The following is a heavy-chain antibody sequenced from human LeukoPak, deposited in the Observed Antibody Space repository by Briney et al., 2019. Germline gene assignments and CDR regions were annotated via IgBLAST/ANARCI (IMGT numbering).Heavy chain of an antibody. D-gene: IGHD6-13*01. Sequence: PGGSLRLSCAASGFTFSSYWMTWVRQAPGKGLEWVANIKQDGGEKHYVDSVKGRFTISRNNSKNTLYLQMNSLRAEDTALYYCAKPLGAVDTWLKFDYWGQGTLVTVSS. J-gene: IGHJ4*02. CDR3: AKPLGAVDTWLKFDY. V-gene: IGHV3-7*03. CDR2: IKQDGGEK. CDR1: GFTFSSYW.